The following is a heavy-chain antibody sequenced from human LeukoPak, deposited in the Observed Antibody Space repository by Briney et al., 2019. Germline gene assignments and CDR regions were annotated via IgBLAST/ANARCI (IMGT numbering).Heavy chain of an antibody. CDR1: GFSLSTSGMC. Sequence: SGPALVKPTQTLTLTCTFSGFSLSTSGMCVSWIRQPPGKALEWLARIDWGDDKYYSTSLKTRLTISKDTSKDQVVLTMTNMDPVDTATYYCARIERYCSNGMCYTGYFQHWGQGTLVTVSP. CDR2: IDWGDDK. D-gene: IGHD2-8*01. CDR3: ARIERYCSNGMCYTGYFQH. V-gene: IGHV2-70*11. J-gene: IGHJ1*01.